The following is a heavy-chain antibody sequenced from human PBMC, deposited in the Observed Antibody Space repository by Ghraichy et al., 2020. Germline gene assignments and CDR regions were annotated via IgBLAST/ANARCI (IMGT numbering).Heavy chain of an antibody. D-gene: IGHD1-26*01. CDR1: GFTFGDYA. CDR2: IRTKGYGGTP. Sequence: SLNISCTTSGFTFGDYAMSWFRQAPGKGLEWVSFIRTKGYGGTPEYAESVKGRFIISRDDSKSIAYLQMNSLKIADTAEYYCTRAPAGATHFDYWGQGTLVTVSS. V-gene: IGHV3-49*03. CDR3: TRAPAGATHFDY. J-gene: IGHJ4*02.